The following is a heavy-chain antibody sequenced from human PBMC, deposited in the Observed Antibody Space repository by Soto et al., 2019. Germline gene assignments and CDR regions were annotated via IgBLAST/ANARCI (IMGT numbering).Heavy chain of an antibody. CDR1: GGTFSSYA. Sequence: QVQLVQSGAEVKKPGSSVKVSCKASGGTFSSYAISWVRQAPGQGLEWMGGIIPIFGTANYAQKFQGRVTITADESTSTAYMELSSRRSEDTAVYYCARWDYYASSGYYYYWYFDLWGRGTLVTVSS. CDR3: ARWDYYASSGYYYYWYFDL. D-gene: IGHD3-22*01. V-gene: IGHV1-69*12. CDR2: IIPIFGTA. J-gene: IGHJ2*01.